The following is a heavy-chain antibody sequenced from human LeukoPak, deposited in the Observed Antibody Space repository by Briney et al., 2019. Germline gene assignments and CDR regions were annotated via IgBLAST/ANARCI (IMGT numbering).Heavy chain of an antibody. D-gene: IGHD5-24*01. CDR3: ASFGRRDGYNPYYFDY. CDR2: IYYSGST. CDR1: GGSINSYY. V-gene: IGHV4-59*08. Sequence: PSETLSLTCAVSGGSINSYYWTWIRQPPGKGLEWIGYIYYSGSTTYNPSLKSRVTIAVDTSKNQFSLKLSSVTAADTAVYYCASFGRRDGYNPYYFDYWGQGSLVTVSS. J-gene: IGHJ4*02.